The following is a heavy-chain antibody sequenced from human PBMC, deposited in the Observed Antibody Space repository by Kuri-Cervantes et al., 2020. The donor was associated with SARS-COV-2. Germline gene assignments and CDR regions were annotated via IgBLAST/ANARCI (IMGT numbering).Heavy chain of an antibody. CDR1: GGSFSGYY. D-gene: IGHD1-26*01. CDR3: ARGWYPVGATILYYFDY. CDR2: INHSGST. Sequence: SETLSLTCAVYGGSFSGYYWSWIRQPPGKGLEWIGEINHSGSTNYNPSLKSRVTISVDTSKNQFSLKLSSVTAAGTAVYYCARGWYPVGATILYYFDYWGQGTLVTVSS. V-gene: IGHV4-34*01. J-gene: IGHJ4*02.